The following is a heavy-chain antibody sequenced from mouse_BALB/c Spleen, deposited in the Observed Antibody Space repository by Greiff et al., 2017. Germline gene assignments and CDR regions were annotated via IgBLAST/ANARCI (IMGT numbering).Heavy chain of an antibody. CDR1: GYSITSDYA. CDR3: ARSSYDWFAY. CDR2: ISYSGST. Sequence: ESGPGLVKPSQSLSLTCTVTGYSITSDYAWNWIRQFPGNKLEWMGYISYSGSTSYNPSLKSRISITRDTSKNQFFLQLNSVTTEDTATYYCARSSYDWFAYWGQGTLVTVSA. V-gene: IGHV3-2*02. D-gene: IGHD2-12*01. J-gene: IGHJ3*01.